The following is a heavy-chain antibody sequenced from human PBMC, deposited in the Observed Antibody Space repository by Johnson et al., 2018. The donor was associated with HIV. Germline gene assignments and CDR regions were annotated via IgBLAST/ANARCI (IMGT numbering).Heavy chain of an antibody. CDR2: ISSSGTAK. Sequence: QVHLVESGGGLVQPGGSLRLSCAASGFTVSSTYMSWLRQAPGKGLEWLSYISSSGTAKYYADSVKGRFTISRDNSKNTLYLQMNSLRADDTAVYYCARVASIALRPDAFDIWGQGTMVTVSS. V-gene: IGHV3-11*04. J-gene: IGHJ3*02. D-gene: IGHD6-6*01. CDR1: GFTVSSTY. CDR3: ARVASIALRPDAFDI.